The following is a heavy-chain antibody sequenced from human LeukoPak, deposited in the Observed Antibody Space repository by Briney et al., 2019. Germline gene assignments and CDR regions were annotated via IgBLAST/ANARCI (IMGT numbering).Heavy chain of an antibody. CDR2: INPDKGGT. V-gene: IGHV1-3*01. CDR3: ARRVKGSYGNPLDY. J-gene: IGHJ4*02. Sequence: ASVRVSCKASGYSFTTYATHWVRQAPGQRLEWMAWINPDKGGTKYSQNFQGRITITRDTSASTTYMELISLVSEDTAVYYCARRVKGSYGNPLDYWGQGTLVTVSS. D-gene: IGHD4-17*01. CDR1: GYSFTTYA.